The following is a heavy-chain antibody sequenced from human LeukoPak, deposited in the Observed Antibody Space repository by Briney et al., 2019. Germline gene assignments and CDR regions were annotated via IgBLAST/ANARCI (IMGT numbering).Heavy chain of an antibody. CDR2: ISAYIGNT. CDR1: GGTFSSYA. D-gene: IGHD3-22*01. Sequence: ASVKVSCKTSGGTFSSYAITWVRQTPGQGLEWMGWISAYIGNTNYAQKLQGRVTMTTDTSTTTAYMELRSLRSDDTAVYYCARGLYYDSSGYNDAFDIWGQGTMVTVSS. J-gene: IGHJ3*02. V-gene: IGHV1-18*01. CDR3: ARGLYYDSSGYNDAFDI.